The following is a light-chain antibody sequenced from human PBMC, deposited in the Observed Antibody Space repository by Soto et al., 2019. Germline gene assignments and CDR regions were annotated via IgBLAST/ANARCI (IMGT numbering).Light chain of an antibody. J-gene: IGKJ1*01. CDR3: QQYNKWRT. CDR2: GAS. V-gene: IGKV3-15*01. CDR1: ESVSSN. Sequence: EIMMPQYPDTVSVSPVERSTLSCRASESVSSNLAWYQQKPGQAPRLPIYGASTRATGIPARISGSGSGTEFTLTISSLQSEDFAVYYCQQYNKWRTFGQGTKVDI.